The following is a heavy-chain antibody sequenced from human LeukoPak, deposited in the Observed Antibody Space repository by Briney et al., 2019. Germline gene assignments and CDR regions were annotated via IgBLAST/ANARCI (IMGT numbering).Heavy chain of an antibody. D-gene: IGHD6-13*01. J-gene: IGHJ3*02. Sequence: GASVKLSCKASGYTFTSYGISWVRQAPGQGLEWLGWIRAYNGNTNYAQKLQGRVTMTTDTSTSTAYMELRSLRSDDTAVYYCARVEYSSSWGRGAFDIWGQGTMVTVSS. V-gene: IGHV1-18*01. CDR1: GYTFTSYG. CDR2: IRAYNGNT. CDR3: ARVEYSSSWGRGAFDI.